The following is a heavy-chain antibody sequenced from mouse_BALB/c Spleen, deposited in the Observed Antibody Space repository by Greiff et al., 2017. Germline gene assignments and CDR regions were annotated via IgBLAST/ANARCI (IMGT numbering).Heavy chain of an antibody. CDR2: ISTYYGNI. V-gene: IGHV1-67*01. CDR3: AREGDGYSYFDY. J-gene: IGHJ2*01. CDR1: GYTFTDYA. Sequence: QVQLQQSGPKLVRPGVSVKISCKGSGYTFTDYAMHWVKQSHAKSLEWIGVISTYYGNINYNQKFKGKATMTVDKSSSTAYMELARLTSEDSAIYYCAREGDGYSYFDYWGQGTTLTVSS. D-gene: IGHD2-3*01.